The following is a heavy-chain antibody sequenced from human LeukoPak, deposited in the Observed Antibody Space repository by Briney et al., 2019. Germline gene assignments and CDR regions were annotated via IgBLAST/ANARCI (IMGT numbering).Heavy chain of an antibody. CDR2: IYYSGST. V-gene: IGHV4-59*01. CDR3: ARDYYDSSGYYYGDAFDI. J-gene: IGHJ3*02. Sequence: SETLSLTCTVSGGSISSYYWSWIRQPPGKGLEWFGYIYYSGSTNYNPSLKSRVTISVDTSKNQFSLKLSSVTAADTAVYYCARDYYDSSGYYYGDAFDIWGQGTMVTVSS. CDR1: GGSISSYY. D-gene: IGHD3-22*01.